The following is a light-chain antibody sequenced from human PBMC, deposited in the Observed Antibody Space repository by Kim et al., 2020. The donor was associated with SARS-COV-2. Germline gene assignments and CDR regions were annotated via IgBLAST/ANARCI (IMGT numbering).Light chain of an antibody. CDR3: HKYNDWPPGDT. CDR1: QSVSNN. Sequence: TGETAALTCSASQSVSNNVAWYQNKPGQPPRLLIDGASTRATGVPARFSGSGSGTDFTLTVSSLQSEDFAVYYCHKYNDWPPGDTFGQGTKQEI. J-gene: IGKJ2*01. CDR2: GAS. V-gene: IGKV3-15*01.